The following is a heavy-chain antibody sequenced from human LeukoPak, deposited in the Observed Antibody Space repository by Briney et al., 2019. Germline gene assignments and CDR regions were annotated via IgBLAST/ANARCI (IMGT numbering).Heavy chain of an antibody. J-gene: IGHJ6*02. D-gene: IGHD6-13*01. CDR3: ARRGYSSSWYPYYYGMDV. V-gene: IGHV4-30-4*08. Sequence: SETLSLTCTVSGGSIRSGGYYWGWIRQPPGKGLEWIGYIYYSGSTYYNPSLKSRVTISVDTSKNQFSLKLSSVTAADTAVYYCARRGYSSSWYPYYYGMDVWGQGTTVTVSS. CDR1: GGSIRSGGYY. CDR2: IYYSGST.